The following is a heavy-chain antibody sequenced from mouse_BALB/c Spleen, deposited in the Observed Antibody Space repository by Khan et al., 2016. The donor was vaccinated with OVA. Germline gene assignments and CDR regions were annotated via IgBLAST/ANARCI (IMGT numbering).Heavy chain of an antibody. Sequence: EVQLQESGPGLVKPSQSLSLTCTVTGYSITSDYAWNWIRQFPGNKLEWMGYISYSGGTSYLPSLKSRISITRDTSKNQFFLQLNSVTTEDSATYDCARWFAYWGQGTLVTVS. CDR3: ARWFAY. CDR2: ISYSGGT. J-gene: IGHJ3*01. V-gene: IGHV3-2*02. CDR1: GYSITSDYA.